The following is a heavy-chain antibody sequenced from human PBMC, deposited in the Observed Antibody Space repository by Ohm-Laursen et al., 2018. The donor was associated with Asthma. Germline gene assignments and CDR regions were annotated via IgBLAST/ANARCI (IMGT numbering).Heavy chain of an antibody. CDR3: ARDGSRSGHYPRPHDY. CDR2: ISYHGSNQ. J-gene: IGHJ4*02. D-gene: IGHD3-22*01. V-gene: IGHV3-30*03. Sequence: SLRLSCAASGFAFSTYGMHWVRQAPGKGLGWVAVISYHGSNQFYTNSVKGRFTISRDDSKNTLYLQMNSLRAEDTAVYYCARDGSRSGHYPRPHDYWGQGTLVTVSS. CDR1: GFAFSTYG.